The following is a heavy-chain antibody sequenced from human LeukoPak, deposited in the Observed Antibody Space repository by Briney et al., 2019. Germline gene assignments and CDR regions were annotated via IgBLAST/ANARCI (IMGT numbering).Heavy chain of an antibody. CDR2: IYSGGST. D-gene: IGHD6-13*01. J-gene: IGHJ4*02. Sequence: GGSLRLPCAASGFTVSSNYMSWVRQAPGKGLEWVSVIYSGGSTYYADSVKGRFTISRDNSKNTLYLQMNSLRAEDTAVYYCARTHSSSWYYFDYWGQGTLVTVSS. CDR3: ARTHSSSWYYFDY. V-gene: IGHV3-66*02. CDR1: GFTVSSNY.